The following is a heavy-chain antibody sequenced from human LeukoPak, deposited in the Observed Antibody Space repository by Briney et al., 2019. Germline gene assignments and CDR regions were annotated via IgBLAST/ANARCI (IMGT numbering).Heavy chain of an antibody. CDR2: IKKDGSEK. Sequence: PGGSLRLSCAASGFTFSSYWMSWVRQAPGKGLEWVANIKKDGSEKYYVDSVKGRFTISRDNAKNSLYLQMNSLRAEDTALYYCARDGDTVLTRGYYYYMDVWGKGTTVTVSS. CDR1: GFTFSSYW. J-gene: IGHJ6*03. CDR3: ARDGDTVLTRGYYYYMDV. V-gene: IGHV3-7*01. D-gene: IGHD4-23*01.